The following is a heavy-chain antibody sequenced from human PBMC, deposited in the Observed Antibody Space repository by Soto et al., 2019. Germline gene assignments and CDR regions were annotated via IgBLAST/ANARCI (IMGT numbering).Heavy chain of an antibody. CDR3: ASGNLEWLPYYFDY. D-gene: IGHD3-3*01. CDR2: IYYSGST. J-gene: IGHJ4*02. CDR1: GGSISSYD. Sequence: SETLSLTCTVSGGSISSYDWSWIRQPPGKGLEWIGYIYYSGSTNYNPSLKSRVTISVDTSKNQFSLKLSSVTAADTAVYYCASGNLEWLPYYFDYWGQGTLVTVSS. V-gene: IGHV4-59*01.